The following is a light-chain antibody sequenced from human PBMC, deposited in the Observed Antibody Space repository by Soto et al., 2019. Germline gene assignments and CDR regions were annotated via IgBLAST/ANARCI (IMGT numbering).Light chain of an antibody. V-gene: IGKV3-15*01. CDR1: QTVSSN. CDR3: QQYNNWPQT. Sequence: EIVMTQSPATLSVSPGERATLSCRASQTVSSNLAWYQQKPGQAPRLLIYGASTRATAFPARFSGSGSGTEFTLTISSLQSEDFAVYYCQQYNNWPQTFGQGTKVEIK. J-gene: IGKJ1*01. CDR2: GAS.